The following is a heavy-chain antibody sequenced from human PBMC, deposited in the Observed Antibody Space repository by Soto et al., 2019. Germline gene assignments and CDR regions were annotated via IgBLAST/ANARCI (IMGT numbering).Heavy chain of an antibody. V-gene: IGHV4-4*02. J-gene: IGHJ5*02. CDR2: VFPDGGT. CDR1: GVSVTAGNL. Sequence: QVHLQESGPGLVKPWGTLSLTCAVSGVSVTAGNLWSWVRQSPGKGLEWIGEVFPDGGTNYNPSLKSRVTISLDKSQNHFSLILTSVTAADTALYYCARVLSGNKEWFDPWGQGTLVTVSS. CDR3: ARVLSGNKEWFDP. D-gene: IGHD3-10*01.